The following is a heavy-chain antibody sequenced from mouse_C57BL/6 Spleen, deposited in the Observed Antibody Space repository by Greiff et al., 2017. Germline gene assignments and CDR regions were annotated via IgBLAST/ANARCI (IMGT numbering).Heavy chain of an antibody. D-gene: IGHD1-1*01. Sequence: QVQLQQSGAELVKPGASVKISCKASCYAFSSYWMNWVKQRPGKGLEWIGQIYPGDGDTNYNGKFKGKATLTADKSSSTAYMQLSSLTSEDSAVYFCARSDYGSSYDFDYWGQGTTLTVSS. CDR3: ARSDYGSSYDFDY. CDR1: CYAFSSYW. CDR2: IYPGDGDT. J-gene: IGHJ2*01. V-gene: IGHV1-80*01.